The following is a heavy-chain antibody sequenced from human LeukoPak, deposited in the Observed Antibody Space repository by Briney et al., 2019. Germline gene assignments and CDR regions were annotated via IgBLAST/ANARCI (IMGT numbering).Heavy chain of an antibody. J-gene: IGHJ6*02. CDR2: ITNDGSST. V-gene: IGHV3-74*01. D-gene: IGHD2-15*01. CDR1: GLTFSSHW. CDR3: ARDPYVVVVADTYYYYGMDV. Sequence: GGSLRLSCAASGLTFSSHWMHWVRQAPGKGLVWVSRITNDGSSTTYADSVKGRFTISRDNAKNSLYLQMNSLRAEDTAVYYCARDPYVVVVADTYYYYGMDVWGQGTTVTVSS.